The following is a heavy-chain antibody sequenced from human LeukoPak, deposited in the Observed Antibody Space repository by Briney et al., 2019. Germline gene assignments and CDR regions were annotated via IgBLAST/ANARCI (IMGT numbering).Heavy chain of an antibody. CDR3: AELGITMIGGV. V-gene: IGHV3-48*03. CDR1: RFTFSSYE. J-gene: IGHJ6*04. Sequence: GGSLRLSCAASRFTFSSYEMNWVLQAPGKGLEWVSYISSSDSTIYYADSVKGRFTISRDNAKNSLYLQMNSLRAEDTAVYYCAELGITMIGGVWGKGTTVTISS. D-gene: IGHD3-10*02. CDR2: ISSSDSTI.